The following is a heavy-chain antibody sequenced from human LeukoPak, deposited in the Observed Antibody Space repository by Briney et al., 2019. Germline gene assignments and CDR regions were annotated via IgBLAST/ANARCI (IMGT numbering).Heavy chain of an antibody. CDR3: ATCKWVVRGIRHFDY. CDR1: GFTFSSYG. J-gene: IGHJ4*02. D-gene: IGHD6-19*01. Sequence: GGSLRLSCAASGFTFSSYGMSWVRQAPGKGLEWVSSISGGGGSPYYADSVKGRFTISRDNSKNRLYLQMNSLRAEDTAVYYCATCKWVVRGIRHFDYWGQGTLVTVSS. V-gene: IGHV3-23*01. CDR2: ISGGGGSP.